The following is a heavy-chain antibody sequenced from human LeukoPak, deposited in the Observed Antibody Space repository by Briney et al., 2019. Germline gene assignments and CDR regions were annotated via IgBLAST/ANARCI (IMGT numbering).Heavy chain of an antibody. CDR3: ARDPPLRYDFWSGYSSSHFDY. Sequence: PGGSLRLSCAASGFTFSSYAMHWVRQAPGKGLEWVAVISYDGSNKYYADSVKGRFTISRDNSKNTLYLQMNSLRAEDTAVYYCARDPPLRYDFWSGYSSSHFDYWGQGTLVTVSS. D-gene: IGHD3-3*01. CDR1: GFTFSSYA. V-gene: IGHV3-30-3*01. CDR2: ISYDGSNK. J-gene: IGHJ4*02.